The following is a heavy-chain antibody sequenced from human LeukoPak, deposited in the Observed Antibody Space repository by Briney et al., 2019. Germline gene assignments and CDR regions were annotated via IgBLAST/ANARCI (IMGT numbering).Heavy chain of an antibody. J-gene: IGHJ3*02. CDR2: ISSSSSSYI. Sequence: GGSLRLSCAASGFTFSSYSMNWVRQAPGKGLEWVSSISSSSSSYIYYADSVKGRFTISRDNAKNSLYLQMNSLRAEDTAVYYCARDREMATTDDAFDIWGQGTMVAVSS. V-gene: IGHV3-21*01. CDR1: GFTFSSYS. CDR3: ARDREMATTDDAFDI. D-gene: IGHD5-24*01.